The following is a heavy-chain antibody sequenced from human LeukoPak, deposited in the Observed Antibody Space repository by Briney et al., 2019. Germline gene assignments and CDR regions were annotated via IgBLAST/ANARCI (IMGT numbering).Heavy chain of an antibody. J-gene: IGHJ5*02. CDR1: GYTFTSYD. Sequence: ASVKVSCKASGYTFTSYDINWVRQATGQGLEWMGWMNPNSGNTGYAQKFQGRVTMIRNTSISTAYMELSSLRSEDTAVYYCARGRSPYTMVRGVIGWFDPWGQGTLVTVSS. V-gene: IGHV1-8*01. D-gene: IGHD3-10*01. CDR2: MNPNSGNT. CDR3: ARGRSPYTMVRGVIGWFDP.